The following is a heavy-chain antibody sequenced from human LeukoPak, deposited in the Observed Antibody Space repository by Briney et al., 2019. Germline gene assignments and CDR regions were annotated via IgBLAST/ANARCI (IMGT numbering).Heavy chain of an antibody. J-gene: IGHJ3*02. V-gene: IGHV4-61*02. CDR2: IYHSGST. CDR3: ARGGIAVYAFDI. CDR1: GGSISSGSYY. D-gene: IGHD6-19*01. Sequence: PSQTLSLTCTVSGGSISSGSYYWSWIRQPAGKGLEWIGSIYHSGSTYYNPSLKSRVTISVDTSKNQFSLKLSSVTAADTAVYYCARGGIAVYAFDIWGQGTMVTVSS.